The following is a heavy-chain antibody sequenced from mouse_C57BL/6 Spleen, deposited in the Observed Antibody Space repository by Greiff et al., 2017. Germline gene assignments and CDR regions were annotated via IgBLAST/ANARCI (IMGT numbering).Heavy chain of an antibody. CDR1: GFTFSSYA. V-gene: IGHV5-9-1*02. CDR3: TRDEGIYYDYYFAWFAY. CDR2: ISSGGDYI. D-gene: IGHD2-4*01. Sequence: EVKLMESGEGLVKPGGSLKLSCAASGFTFSSYAMSWVRQTPEKRLEWVAYISSGGDYIYYADTVKGRFTISSDNARNTLYLQMSSLKSEDTAMYYCTRDEGIYYDYYFAWFAYWGQGTLVTVSA. J-gene: IGHJ3*01.